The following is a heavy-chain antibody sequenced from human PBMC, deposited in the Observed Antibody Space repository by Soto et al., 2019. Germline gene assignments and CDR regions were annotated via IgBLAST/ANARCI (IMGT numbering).Heavy chain of an antibody. CDR3: AGEGYERGLNWFDP. Sequence: GGSLRLSCAASGFTFSSYSMNWVRQAPGKGLEWVSYISSSSSTIYYADSVKGRFTISRDNAKNSLYLQMNSLRDEDTAVYYCAGEGYERGLNWFDPWGQGTLVTVSS. D-gene: IGHD2-2*01. CDR1: GFTFSSYS. J-gene: IGHJ5*02. V-gene: IGHV3-48*02. CDR2: ISSSSSTI.